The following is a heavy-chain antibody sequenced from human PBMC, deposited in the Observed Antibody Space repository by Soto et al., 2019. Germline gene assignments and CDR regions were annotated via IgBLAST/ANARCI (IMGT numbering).Heavy chain of an antibody. J-gene: IGHJ3*02. D-gene: IGHD2-2*01. CDR1: GGCMGSGGYS. Sequence: PSETLSLTCAVSGGCMGSGGYSWSWIRQQTGKGLEWIGYIYHSGSTYYNPSLKSRVTISVDTSKNQFCLKLSSVTAADTAVYYCARVSIADGLSSFAISCQGTTVAVSS. V-gene: IGHV4-30-2*01. CDR2: IYHSGST. CDR3: ARVSIADGLSSFAI.